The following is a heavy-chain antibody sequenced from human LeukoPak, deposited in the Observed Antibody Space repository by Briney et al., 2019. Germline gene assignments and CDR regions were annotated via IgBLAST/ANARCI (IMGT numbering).Heavy chain of an antibody. CDR3: ARAGRYSYGYPWADY. CDR2: ISSSGSTI. J-gene: IGHJ4*02. V-gene: IGHV3-11*01. CDR1: GFTFSDYY. Sequence: GGSLRLSCAASGFTFSDYYMSWSRQAPGKGLEWVSYISSSGSTIYYADSVKGRFTISRDNAKNSLYLQMNSLRAEDTAVYYCARAGRYSYGYPWADYWGQGTLVTVSS. D-gene: IGHD5-18*01.